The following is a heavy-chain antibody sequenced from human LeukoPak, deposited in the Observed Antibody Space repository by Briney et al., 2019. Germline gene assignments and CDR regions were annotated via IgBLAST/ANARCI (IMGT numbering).Heavy chain of an antibody. Sequence: GASVKVSCKASGYTFTSYDINWVRQAPGQGLEWMGRIIPILGIANYAQKFQGRVTITADKSTSTAYMELSSLRSEDTAVYYCARGSTGSGNFDYWGQGTLVTVSS. J-gene: IGHJ4*02. V-gene: IGHV1-69*04. D-gene: IGHD3-10*01. CDR1: GYTFTSYD. CDR2: IIPILGIA. CDR3: ARGSTGSGNFDY.